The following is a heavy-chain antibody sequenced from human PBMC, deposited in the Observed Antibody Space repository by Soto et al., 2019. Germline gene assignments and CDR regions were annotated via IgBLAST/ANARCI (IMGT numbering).Heavy chain of an antibody. CDR3: ARYCSGGSCYYNWFDP. J-gene: IGHJ5*02. Sequence: SSETLSLTCTVSGGSISSGGYYWSWIRQHPGKGLEWIGYIYYSGSTYYNPSLKSRVTISVDTSKNQFSLKLSSVTAADTAVYYCARYCSGGSCYYNWFDPWGQGTLVTVSS. V-gene: IGHV4-31*03. D-gene: IGHD2-15*01. CDR1: GGSISSGGYY. CDR2: IYYSGST.